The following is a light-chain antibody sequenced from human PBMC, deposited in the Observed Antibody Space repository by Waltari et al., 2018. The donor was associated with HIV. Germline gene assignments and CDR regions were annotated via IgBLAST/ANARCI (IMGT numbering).Light chain of an antibody. J-gene: IGLJ3*02. CDR2: KDN. Sequence: SYELTQPPSVSVSPGQTARITCSGDELPKQYAYWYQQKPGQAPILVIYKDNERPSGIPERFSGSSSGTTGTLTISGVQAEDEADYYCQSADNSGTWVFGGGTKLTVL. V-gene: IGLV3-25*03. CDR3: QSADNSGTWV. CDR1: ELPKQY.